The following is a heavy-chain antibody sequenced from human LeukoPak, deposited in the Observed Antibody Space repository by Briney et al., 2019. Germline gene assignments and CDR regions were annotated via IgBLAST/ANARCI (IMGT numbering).Heavy chain of an antibody. CDR3: AKDQDYYDSSGYDY. CDR2: ISGSGGST. V-gene: IGHV3-23*01. CDR1: GFTFSSYA. Sequence: GGSLRLSCAASGFTFSSYAMSWVGQAPGKGLEWGSAISGSGGSTYYEDSGKGRFTIYRDNSKNTLYLQMNSLRAEDTAVYYCAKDQDYYDSSGYDYWGQGTLVTVSS. D-gene: IGHD3-22*01. J-gene: IGHJ4*02.